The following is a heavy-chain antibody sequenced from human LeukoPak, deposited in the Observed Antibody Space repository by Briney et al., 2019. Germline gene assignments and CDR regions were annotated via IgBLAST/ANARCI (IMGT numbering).Heavy chain of an antibody. CDR3: ARNTRSTWAYDY. CDR1: GYTFTGYY. V-gene: IGHV1-2*02. D-gene: IGHD1-1*01. Sequence: GASVKVSCKASGYTFTGYYLHWVRQAPGQGLEWMGWINPNSGGTNYAQKFQGRVTMTSDTSISTAYMELSRLTSDDTAVYYCARNTRSTWAYDYWGQGTLVTVSS. J-gene: IGHJ4*02. CDR2: INPNSGGT.